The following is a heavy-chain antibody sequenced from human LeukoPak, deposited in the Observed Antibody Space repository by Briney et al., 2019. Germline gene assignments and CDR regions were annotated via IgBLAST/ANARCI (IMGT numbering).Heavy chain of an antibody. CDR2: INREGRST. Sequence: GGSLRLSCVPPLFTPINAWPHCVRQAPRKGLVWVSRINREGRSTNYAHSLKGRFTISTDNAKNTVFLQVNSLRAEDTAVCYCALPLRDGDFYFDYWGQGALVTVSS. J-gene: IGHJ4*02. V-gene: IGHV3-74*01. CDR1: LFTPINAW. CDR3: ALPLRDGDFYFDY. D-gene: IGHD4-17*01.